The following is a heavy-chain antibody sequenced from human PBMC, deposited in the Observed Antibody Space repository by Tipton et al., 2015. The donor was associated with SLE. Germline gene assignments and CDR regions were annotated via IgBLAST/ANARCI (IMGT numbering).Heavy chain of an antibody. D-gene: IGHD6-13*01. Sequence: SLRLSCEASGFTLSRYRMSWVRQAPGKGLEWVSAISGSGGSTYYADSVKGRFTISRDNSKNTLYLQMNSLRAEDTAVYYCAKDDSSSWFDYWGQGTLVTVSS. CDR3: AKDDSSSWFDY. CDR1: GFTLSRYR. V-gene: IGHV3-23*01. CDR2: ISGSGGST. J-gene: IGHJ4*02.